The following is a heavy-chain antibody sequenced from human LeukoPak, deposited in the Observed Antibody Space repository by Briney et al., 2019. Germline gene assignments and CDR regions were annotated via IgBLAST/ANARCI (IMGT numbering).Heavy chain of an antibody. J-gene: IGHJ3*02. D-gene: IGHD2-2*01. CDR2: ISSDGGSA. CDR1: GFTFSNYA. CDR3: AGSNCSTTSCLFNAFDI. Sequence: TGGSLRLSCAASGFTFSNYAMHWVRQAPGKGLEYVSVISSDGGSAYYANSVKGRYTISRDNSKNTLYLQMGSLRAEDMAVYFCAGSNCSTTSCLFNAFDIWGQGTMVTVSS. V-gene: IGHV3-64*01.